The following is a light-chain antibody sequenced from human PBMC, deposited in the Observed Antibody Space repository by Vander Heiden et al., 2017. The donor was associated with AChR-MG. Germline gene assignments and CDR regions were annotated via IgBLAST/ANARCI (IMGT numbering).Light chain of an antibody. Sequence: SVLPTPPSASGTPGQRVTISCSGSNSHIGSNTVNWYQQLPGTAPKLLIYSNNQRPSGVPDRFSGSKSGTSASLAISGLQAEDEADYYCAAWDDSRNGWVFGGGTKLTVL. V-gene: IGLV1-44*01. CDR3: AAWDDSRNGWV. J-gene: IGLJ3*02. CDR2: SNN. CDR1: NSHIGSNT.